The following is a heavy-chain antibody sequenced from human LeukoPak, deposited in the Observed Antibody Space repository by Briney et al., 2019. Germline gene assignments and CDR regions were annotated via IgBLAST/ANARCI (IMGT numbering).Heavy chain of an antibody. J-gene: IGHJ4*02. Sequence: GGSLRLSCAASGFTFSSSMSWVRQAPGKGLEWVSSISGSGASTYYADSVKGRFTISRDNSKNTLYLQMNSLRAEDTAVYYCAKYDAAALVVDYWGQGTLVTVSS. CDR3: AKYDAAALVVDY. V-gene: IGHV3-23*01. D-gene: IGHD6-13*01. CDR1: GFTFSSS. CDR2: ISGSGAST.